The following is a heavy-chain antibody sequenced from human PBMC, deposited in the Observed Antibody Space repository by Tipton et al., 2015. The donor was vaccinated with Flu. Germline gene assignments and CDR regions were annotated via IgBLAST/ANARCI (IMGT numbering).Heavy chain of an antibody. J-gene: IGHJ6*02. CDR3: AKDKSSSWYVRVSDNYGMDV. Sequence: SLRLSCAASGFTFDDYAMHWVRQVPGKGLEWVSGISWNSVSIGYADSVKGRFTISRDNAKKSLYLQMNSLRGEDTALYYCAKDKSSSWYVRVSDNYGMDVWGQGTTVTVSS. CDR1: GFTFDDYA. CDR2: ISWNSVSI. V-gene: IGHV3-9*01. D-gene: IGHD6-13*01.